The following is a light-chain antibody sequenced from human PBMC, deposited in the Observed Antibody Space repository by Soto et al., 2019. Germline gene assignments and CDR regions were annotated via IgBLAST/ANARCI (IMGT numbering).Light chain of an antibody. Sequence: QTVVTQPPSASGTPGQRVTISCSGSSSNIGSNTVNWYQQLPGTAPKLLIYSNNQRPSGVPDRFSGSKSGTSASLAISGLQSEDEADYSCAAWDDSLNAVVFGGGTKLTVL. J-gene: IGLJ2*01. CDR1: SSNIGSNT. CDR2: SNN. V-gene: IGLV1-44*01. CDR3: AAWDDSLNAVV.